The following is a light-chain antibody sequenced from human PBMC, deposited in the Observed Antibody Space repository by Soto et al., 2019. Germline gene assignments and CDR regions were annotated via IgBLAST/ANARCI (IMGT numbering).Light chain of an antibody. CDR2: GAS. CDR3: QQYKNWPPWT. V-gene: IGKV3-15*01. CDR1: QSVSSN. Sequence: EIMMTQSPATLSVSPGERATLSCRASQSVSSNLAWYQQKPGQAPRLLIYGASTRATGIPARFSGSGSGTEFTITLRGLQSEDFAVYYGQQYKNWPPWTLGQGTRVDIK. J-gene: IGKJ1*01.